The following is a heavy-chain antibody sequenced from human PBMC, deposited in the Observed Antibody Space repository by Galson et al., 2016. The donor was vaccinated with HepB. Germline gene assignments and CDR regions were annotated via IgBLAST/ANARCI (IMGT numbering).Heavy chain of an antibody. J-gene: IGHJ5*02. Sequence: SVKVSCKASGYTFTSRGISWVRQAPGQGLEWMGWISAFNGYTDYAQKFQGRVTMTTDTSTSTAYMELRSLISDDTAVYYCARDAAGGWVDPWGQGTLVIVSS. CDR3: ARDAAGGWVDP. CDR1: GYTFTSRG. D-gene: IGHD3-16*01. V-gene: IGHV1-18*04. CDR2: ISAFNGYT.